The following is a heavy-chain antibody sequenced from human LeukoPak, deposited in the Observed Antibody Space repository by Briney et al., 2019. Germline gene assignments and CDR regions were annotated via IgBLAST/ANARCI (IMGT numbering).Heavy chain of an antibody. D-gene: IGHD1-26*01. V-gene: IGHV3-9*01. J-gene: IGHJ4*02. Sequence: GGSLRLSCAASGFTFDDYAMHWVRQAPGKGLEWVSGISWKNDTIGYADSVKGRFTISRDNAKNSPYLQMNSLRAEDTALYYCAKGGATVSFDYWGQGTLVTVSS. CDR2: ISWKNDTI. CDR1: GFTFDDYA. CDR3: AKGGATVSFDY.